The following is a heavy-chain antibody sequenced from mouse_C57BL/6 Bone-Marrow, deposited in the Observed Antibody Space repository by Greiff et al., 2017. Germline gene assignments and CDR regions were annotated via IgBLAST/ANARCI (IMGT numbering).Heavy chain of an antibody. CDR3: ARDGRYLGGYFDV. CDR2: IDPSDSYT. J-gene: IGHJ1*03. Sequence: QVQLQQPGAELVKPGASVKLSCKASGYTFTSYWMQWVKQRPGQGLEWIGGIDPSDSYTNYNQKFKGKATLTVDTSSSTAYMQLSSLTSEDSAVYDGARDGRYLGGYFDVWGTGTTVTVSS. V-gene: IGHV1-50*01. D-gene: IGHD4-1*01. CDR1: GYTFTSYW.